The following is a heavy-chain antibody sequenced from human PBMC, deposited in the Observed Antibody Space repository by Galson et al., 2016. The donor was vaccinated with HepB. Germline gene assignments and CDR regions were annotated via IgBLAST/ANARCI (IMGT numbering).Heavy chain of an antibody. Sequence: SETLSLTCSVSGGPINTYYWNWIRQSPGKGLEWIGHIYDNVRTDYNPSLERRVTISVDTSKNQFSLRLTSVTAADTAIYYCAKRVQYMSGWIPGFDTWGQGTLVAVSS. CDR1: GGPINTYY. CDR2: IYDNVRT. V-gene: IGHV4-59*01. J-gene: IGHJ5*02. CDR3: AKRVQYMSGWIPGFDT. D-gene: IGHD6-19*01.